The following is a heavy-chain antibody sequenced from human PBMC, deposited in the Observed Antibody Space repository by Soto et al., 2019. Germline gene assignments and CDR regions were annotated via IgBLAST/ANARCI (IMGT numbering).Heavy chain of an antibody. V-gene: IGHV1-3*01. Sequence: ASVKVSCKASGYTFTSYAMHWVRQAPGQRLEWMGWINAGNGNTKYSQKFQGRVTITRDTSASTAYMELSSLRSEDTAVYYCARGGSLYWYFDLWGRGNLVTVS. J-gene: IGHJ2*01. D-gene: IGHD1-26*01. CDR1: GYTFTSYA. CDR3: ARGGSLYWYFDL. CDR2: INAGNGNT.